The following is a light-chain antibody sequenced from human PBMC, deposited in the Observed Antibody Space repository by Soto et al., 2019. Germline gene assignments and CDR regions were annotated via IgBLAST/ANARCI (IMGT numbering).Light chain of an antibody. CDR1: SSDVGGYNY. CDR3: SSYTGSDTPYV. V-gene: IGLV2-14*01. J-gene: IGLJ1*01. CDR2: VVS. Sequence: QSALTQPASVSGSPGQSITISCTGTSSDVGGYNYVSWYQQHPDKAPKLMIYVVSNRPSGVSNRFSGSKSGNTASLTISGLQPEDEADYYYSSYTGSDTPYVFGTGTKLTVL.